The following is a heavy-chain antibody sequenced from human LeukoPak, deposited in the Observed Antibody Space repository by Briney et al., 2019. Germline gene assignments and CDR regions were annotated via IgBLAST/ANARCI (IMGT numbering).Heavy chain of an antibody. V-gene: IGHV1-18*01. J-gene: IGHJ6*02. D-gene: IGHD2-2*01. CDR1: GYTFTSYG. CDR2: ISAYNGNT. CDR3: ARVRRPPSPCSSTSCYAPRSYYGMDV. Sequence: GASVKVSCKASGYTFTSYGISWVRQAPGQGFEWMGWISAYNGNTNYAQKLQGRVTMTTDTSTSTAYMELRSLRSDDTAVYYCARVRRPPSPCSSTSCYAPRSYYGMDVWGQGTTVTVSS.